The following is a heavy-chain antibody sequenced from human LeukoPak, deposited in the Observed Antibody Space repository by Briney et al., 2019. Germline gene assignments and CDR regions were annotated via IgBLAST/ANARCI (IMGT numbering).Heavy chain of an antibody. CDR2: IYYSGST. D-gene: IGHD2-2*01. CDR1: GGSISSSSYY. J-gene: IGHJ4*02. Sequence: SETLSLTCTVSGGSISSSSYYWGWIRQPPGKGLEWIGSIYYSGSTYYNPSLKSRVTISVDTSKNQFSLKLSSVTAADTAVYYCARARRGYCSSTSCYAFDYWGQGTLVTVFS. V-gene: IGHV4-39*07. CDR3: ARARRGYCSSTSCYAFDY.